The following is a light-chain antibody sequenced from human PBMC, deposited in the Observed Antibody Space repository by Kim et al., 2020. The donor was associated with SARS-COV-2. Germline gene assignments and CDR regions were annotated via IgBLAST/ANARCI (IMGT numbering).Light chain of an antibody. J-gene: IGKJ2*01. CDR1: QSVGTY. Sequence: EIVLTQSPGTLSLSPGEGATLSCRASQSVGTYLAWYQQRPGQAPRLLMYGASMRATGISDRFSGSGSGTDFTLTITRLEPEDFAVYYCQRYGSSPYTFGQGTKVDIK. V-gene: IGKV3-20*01. CDR2: GAS. CDR3: QRYGSSPYT.